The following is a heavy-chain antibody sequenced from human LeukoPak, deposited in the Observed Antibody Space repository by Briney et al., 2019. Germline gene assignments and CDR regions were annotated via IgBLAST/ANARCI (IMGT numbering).Heavy chain of an antibody. Sequence: ASVKVSCKASGYTFTGYYIHWVRQAPGQGLEWMGWINPHSGGTNYAQKFQGRVTMTRDASISTAFMELSSLRSDDTAVYYCSKEASSALAYFDYWGQGTLVTVSS. D-gene: IGHD2-15*01. CDR3: SKEASSALAYFDY. V-gene: IGHV1-2*02. J-gene: IGHJ4*02. CDR2: INPHSGGT. CDR1: GYTFTGYY.